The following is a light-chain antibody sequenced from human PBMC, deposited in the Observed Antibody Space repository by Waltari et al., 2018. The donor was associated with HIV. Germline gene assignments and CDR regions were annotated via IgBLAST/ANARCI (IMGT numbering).Light chain of an antibody. V-gene: IGLV3-21*04. J-gene: IGLJ2*01. CDR3: QVWDRGSRQAI. CDR1: KIGNRG. Sequence: SYVLTQPPSVSVAPGKTARISCGAAKIGNRGVHWYQKKPGQAPLLVIYYNKDRPSGIPDRFSGSNSGNTATLTISRVEDGDEADYYCQVWDRGSRQAIFGGGTKLTVL. CDR2: YNK.